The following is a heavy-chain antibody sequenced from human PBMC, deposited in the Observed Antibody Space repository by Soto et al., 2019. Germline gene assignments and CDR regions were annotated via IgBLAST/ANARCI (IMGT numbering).Heavy chain of an antibody. CDR2: ISGSGGST. Sequence: GGSLRLSCAASGFTFSSYAMSWVRQAPGKGLEWVSAISGSGGSTYYADSVKGRFTISRDNSKNTLYLQMNSLRAEDTAVYYCAKGSPVLRFLEWLSDMDVWGKGTTVTVSS. CDR3: AKGSPVLRFLEWLSDMDV. V-gene: IGHV3-23*01. CDR1: GFTFSSYA. D-gene: IGHD3-3*01. J-gene: IGHJ6*03.